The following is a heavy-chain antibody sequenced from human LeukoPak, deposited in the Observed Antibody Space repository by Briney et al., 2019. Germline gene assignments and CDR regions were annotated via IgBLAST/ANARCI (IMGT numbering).Heavy chain of an antibody. CDR3: ATSTIFGVVIIPEAFDI. V-gene: IGHV3-74*01. CDR2: INSDGSST. J-gene: IGHJ3*02. D-gene: IGHD3-3*01. CDR1: GFTFSSYW. Sequence: GGSLRLSCAASGFTFSSYWMHWVRQAPGKGLVWVSRINSDGSSTSYADSVKGRFTISRDDAKNTLYLQMNSLRAEDTAVYYCATSTIFGVVIIPEAFDIWGQGTMVTVSS.